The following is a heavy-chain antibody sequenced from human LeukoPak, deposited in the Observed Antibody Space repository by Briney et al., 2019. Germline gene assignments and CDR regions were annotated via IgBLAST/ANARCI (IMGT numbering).Heavy chain of an antibody. J-gene: IGHJ5*02. CDR1: GFPFGTYW. CDR2: IKHDGREE. V-gene: IGHV3-7*01. Sequence: PGGSLRLXCEGSGFPFGTYWMAWVRQAPGKGLEWVASIKHDGREEHYVDSIKGRFTISRDNGKNSVYLQMNNLRVEDTAMYYCSREFHPWGQGTLVIVSS. CDR3: SREFHP.